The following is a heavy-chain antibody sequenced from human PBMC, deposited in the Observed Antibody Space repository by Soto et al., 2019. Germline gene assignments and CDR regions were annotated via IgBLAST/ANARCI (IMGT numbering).Heavy chain of an antibody. CDR3: ARDGHAGTTIAFDI. CDR1: GFTVSSNY. D-gene: IGHD1-7*01. V-gene: IGHV3-66*01. J-gene: IGHJ3*02. CDR2: IYSGGST. Sequence: GGSLRLSCAASGFTVSSNYMSWVRQAPGKGLEWVSVIYSGGSTYYADSVKGRFTISRDNSKNTLYLQMNSLRAEDTAVYYCARDGHAGTTIAFDIWGQGTMVTVSS.